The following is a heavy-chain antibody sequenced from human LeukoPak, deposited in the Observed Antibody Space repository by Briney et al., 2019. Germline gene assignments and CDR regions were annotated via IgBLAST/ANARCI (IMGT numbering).Heavy chain of an antibody. CDR1: GASTSAYY. J-gene: IGHJ3*01. CDR2: SYSGGNA. Sequence: SETLSLTCTVSGASTSAYYWSWIRQPPGKGLEWIGYSYSGGNANYSPSLKSRVTISIDTSENRFSLRLTSVTAADTAIYFCAHSKRGGGYYINAFAVWGQGALVTISS. V-gene: IGHV4-59*01. D-gene: IGHD1-26*01. CDR3: AHSKRGGGYYINAFAV.